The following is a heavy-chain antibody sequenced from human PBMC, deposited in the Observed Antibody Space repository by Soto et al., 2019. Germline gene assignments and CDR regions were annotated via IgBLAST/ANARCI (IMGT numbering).Heavy chain of an antibody. CDR2: IYYSGST. D-gene: IGHD6-13*01. V-gene: IGHV4-31*03. J-gene: IGHJ5*02. CDR1: GGSISSGGYY. CDR3: ARETTSTLAAAGTRVWFDP. Sequence: QVQLQESGPGLVKPSQTLSLTCTVSGGSISSGGYYWSWIRQHPGKGLEWIGYIYYSGSTYYNPSLKSRVTISVDTSKNQFSLKLSSVTAADTAVYYCARETTSTLAAAGTRVWFDPWGQGTLVTVSS.